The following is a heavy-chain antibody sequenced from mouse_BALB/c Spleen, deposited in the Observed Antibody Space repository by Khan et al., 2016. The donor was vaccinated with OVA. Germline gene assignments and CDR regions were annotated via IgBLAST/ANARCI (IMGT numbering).Heavy chain of an antibody. CDR2: MIYSGDT. CDR3: ARSTYRYAFAY. CDR1: GDSITSGY. Sequence: EVKLLESGPSLVKPSQTLSLTCSVTGDSITSGYWTWIRKFPGNKLEYMGYMIYSGDTYYNSSLKSRISITRHTSKNQYYLQLNSVTTEDTATYYCARSTYRYAFAYWGQGTLVTVSA. V-gene: IGHV3-8*02. D-gene: IGHD2-14*01. J-gene: IGHJ3*01.